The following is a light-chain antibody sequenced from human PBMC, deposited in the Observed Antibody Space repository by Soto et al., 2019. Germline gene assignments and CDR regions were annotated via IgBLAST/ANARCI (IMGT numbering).Light chain of an antibody. CDR2: GAS. V-gene: IGKV3-20*01. Sequence: EIVLTQSPGTLSLSPGERATLSCRASQSVSNNYLAWYQQKPGQAPRLLLYGASNRATGIPDRLSGSGAGTDFNLTINSLEREGFAVYYCHQRNVWATITFGQGTRWRL. CDR1: QSVSNNY. CDR3: HQRNVWATIT. J-gene: IGKJ5*01.